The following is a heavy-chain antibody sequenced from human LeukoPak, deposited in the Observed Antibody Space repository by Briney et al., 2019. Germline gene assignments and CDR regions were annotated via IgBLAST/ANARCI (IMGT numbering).Heavy chain of an antibody. J-gene: IGHJ3*02. CDR1: GYSFTSYW. CDR2: IYPGDSDT. V-gene: IGHV5-51*01. D-gene: IGHD4-17*01. Sequence: GEPLNTSCKGSGYSFTSYWSGWVRHMPGKVLEWMGIIYPGDSDTRYSPSFQGQVTISADKYISTAYLQWSSLKASDTAMYYCARYGATRGAFDIWGQGTMVTVSS. CDR3: ARYGATRGAFDI.